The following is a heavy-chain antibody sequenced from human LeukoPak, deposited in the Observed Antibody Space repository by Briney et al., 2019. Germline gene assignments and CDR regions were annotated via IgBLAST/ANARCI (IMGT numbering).Heavy chain of an antibody. D-gene: IGHD3-10*01. CDR3: AGIETGTSRLISTFDL. J-gene: IGHJ3*01. V-gene: IGHV4-4*07. Sequence: SDTLSLTCNVSGGAISKYSWSWIRQPAGKGLEWFGRIYVSGSTDYNPSLRSRLTMSIDTSKNRISLKLNFVTAADTAVYYCAGIETGTSRLISTFDLWGLGTMVTVSS. CDR2: IYVSGST. CDR1: GGAISKYS.